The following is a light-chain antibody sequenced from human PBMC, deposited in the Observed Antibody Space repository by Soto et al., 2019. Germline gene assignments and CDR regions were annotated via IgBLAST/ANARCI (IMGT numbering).Light chain of an antibody. CDR3: TSYTTSSTWV. V-gene: IGLV2-14*01. J-gene: IGLJ3*02. CDR2: EVT. Sequence: QSALTQPASVSGSPGQSIAISCTGTSSDVGRYNYVSWFQQHPGKAPDLMIYEVTNRPSGVSDRFSGSKSGNTASLTISGLQTEDEADYYCTSYTTSSTWVFGGGTKLTVL. CDR1: SSDVGRYNY.